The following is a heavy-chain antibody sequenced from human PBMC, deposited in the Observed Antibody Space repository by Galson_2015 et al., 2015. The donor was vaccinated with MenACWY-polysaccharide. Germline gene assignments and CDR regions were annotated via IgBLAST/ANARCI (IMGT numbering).Heavy chain of an antibody. V-gene: IGHV3-30*03. CDR2: ISYDGDRQ. CDR3: ARDGYIFGYYSDL. CDR1: GFTFSKFS. Sequence: SLRLSCAASGFTFSKFSMHWVRQAPGKGLEWVALISYDGDRQYYVDSVKGRFTVSRDNSKNTVYLQMDSLRTEDSAVYFCARDGYIFGYYSDLWGQGTLVTVS. D-gene: IGHD3-3*02. J-gene: IGHJ4*02.